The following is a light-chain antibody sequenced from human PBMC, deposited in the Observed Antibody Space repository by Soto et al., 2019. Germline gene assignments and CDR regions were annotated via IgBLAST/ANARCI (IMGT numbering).Light chain of an antibody. CDR3: QQLNSYPPFS. CDR1: QGISSY. CDR2: AAS. J-gene: IGKJ3*01. V-gene: IGKV1-9*01. Sequence: DIQLTQSPSFLSASVGDRVTITCRASQGISSYLAWYQEKPGKAPKLLIYAASTLQSGVPSRFSGSGSGTEFTLTISSLQPEYFATYYYQQLNSYPPFSFGPGTKVDIK.